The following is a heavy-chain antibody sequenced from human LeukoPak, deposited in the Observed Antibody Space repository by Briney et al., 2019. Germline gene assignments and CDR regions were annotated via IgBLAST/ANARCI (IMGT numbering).Heavy chain of an antibody. Sequence: PGGTLRLSCAASGLTFSSYGMSWVRQAPGKGLEWVSAISGSGGSSYYADSVKGRFTISRDNSKNTLYLQMNSLRAEDTAVYYCAKDQLWLLSAAFEGDYWGQGTLVTVSS. CDR3: AKDQLWLLSAAFEGDY. V-gene: IGHV3-23*01. CDR1: GLTFSSYG. CDR2: ISGSGGSS. J-gene: IGHJ4*02. D-gene: IGHD3-22*01.